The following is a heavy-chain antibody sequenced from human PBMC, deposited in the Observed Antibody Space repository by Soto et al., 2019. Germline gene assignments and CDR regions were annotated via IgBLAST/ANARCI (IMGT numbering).Heavy chain of an antibody. CDR1: GYTFTGYY. V-gene: IGHV1-8*02. CDR2: MNPNSGNT. D-gene: IGHD4-17*01. CDR3: ARGIKYGAYSRWFDP. J-gene: IGHJ5*02. Sequence: WASVKVSCKASGYTFTGYYMHWVRQAPGQGLEYLGWMNPNSGNTAYVQKFQGRVTMTWDTSITTAYMELSSLRSEDTAVYFCARGIKYGAYSRWFDPWGQGTLVTVSS.